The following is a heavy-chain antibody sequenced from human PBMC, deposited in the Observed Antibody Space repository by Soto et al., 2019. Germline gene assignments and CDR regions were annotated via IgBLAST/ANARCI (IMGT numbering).Heavy chain of an antibody. D-gene: IGHD4-4*01. CDR3: ARDSRTYSHDVDV. CDR2: INPSSGGT. Sequence: SVKVSWKASGYPFTGPYIYWVRQAPGQGLEWMGWINPSSGGTEFAENCQGRVTVTRDTSIRTVFLELNSLTSDDTGVYFCARDSRTYSHDVDVWGQGTAVTVSS. CDR1: GYPFTGPY. V-gene: IGHV1-2*02. J-gene: IGHJ6*02.